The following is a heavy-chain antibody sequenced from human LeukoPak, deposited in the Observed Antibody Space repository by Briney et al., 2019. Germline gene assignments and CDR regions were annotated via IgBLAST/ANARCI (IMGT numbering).Heavy chain of an antibody. Sequence: GASLQISCKGSGSSFTTYWIGWVRQLPGKGLEWMGIIYPGDSDTRYSPSFQGQVTISADKSISTAHLQWTSLKASDTAMYYCARGYYYPDYWGQGTLVTVSS. CDR1: GSSFTTYW. CDR3: ARGYYYPDY. CDR2: IYPGDSDT. V-gene: IGHV5-51*01. D-gene: IGHD3-10*01. J-gene: IGHJ4*02.